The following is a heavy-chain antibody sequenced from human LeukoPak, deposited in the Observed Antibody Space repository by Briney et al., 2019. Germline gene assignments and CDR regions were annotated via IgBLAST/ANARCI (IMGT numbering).Heavy chain of an antibody. V-gene: IGHV3-30-3*01. CDR1: GFTFSSYA. CDR2: ISYDGSNK. D-gene: IGHD2-2*01. J-gene: IGHJ4*02. Sequence: PGGSLRLSCAASGFTFSSYAMHWVRQAPGKGLEWVAVISYDGSNKYYADSVKCRFTISRDNSKNTLYLQMNSLRAEDTAVYYCARDRYCSSTSCPTRFDYWGQGTLVTVSS. CDR3: ARDRYCSSTSCPTRFDY.